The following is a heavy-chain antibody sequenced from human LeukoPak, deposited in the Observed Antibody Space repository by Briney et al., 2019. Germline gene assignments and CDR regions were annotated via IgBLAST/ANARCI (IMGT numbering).Heavy chain of an antibody. CDR2: VHDNGNT. CDR1: GGSIGSGTYY. CDR3: VRDTGNFEIDY. Sequence: KPSETLSLTCSVSGGSIGSGTYYWGWVRQSPGKGLDWIGGVHDNGNTYYNPSLNNRVTISADTSMNQFSLRLSPVTAADTAVYFCVRDTGNFEIDYWGQGTLVTASS. D-gene: IGHD1-7*01. J-gene: IGHJ4*02. V-gene: IGHV4-39*02.